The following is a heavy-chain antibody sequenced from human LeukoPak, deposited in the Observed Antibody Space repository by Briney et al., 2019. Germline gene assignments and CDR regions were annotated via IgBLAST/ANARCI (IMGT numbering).Heavy chain of an antibody. D-gene: IGHD2-8*01. CDR1: QFTFHTYL. V-gene: IGHV3-23*01. Sequence: PGGSLRLSCAGSQFTFHTYLLSWVRQAPGKGLEWVSSISGSGATTDYADSVKGRFTISRDNSKNTVYLQMNSLRAEDTAVYYCAKDRSWINDVCHGYFDYWGQGTLVTVSS. CDR3: AKDRSWINDVCHGYFDY. CDR2: ISGSGATT. J-gene: IGHJ4*02.